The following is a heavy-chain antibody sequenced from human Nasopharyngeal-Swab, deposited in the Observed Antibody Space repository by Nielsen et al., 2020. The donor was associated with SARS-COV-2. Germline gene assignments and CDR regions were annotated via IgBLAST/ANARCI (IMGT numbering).Heavy chain of an antibody. V-gene: IGHV4-39*07. D-gene: IGHD3-3*01. Sequence: SETLSLTCTVSGGSISSSSYYWGWIRQPPGKGLEWIGSIYYSESTNYNPSLKSRVTISVDTSKNQFSLKLSSVTAADTAVYYCARALSFDFWSGYYHPPLYYYYGMDVWGQGTTVTVSS. CDR2: IYYSEST. CDR3: ARALSFDFWSGYYHPPLYYYYGMDV. J-gene: IGHJ6*02. CDR1: GGSISSSSYY.